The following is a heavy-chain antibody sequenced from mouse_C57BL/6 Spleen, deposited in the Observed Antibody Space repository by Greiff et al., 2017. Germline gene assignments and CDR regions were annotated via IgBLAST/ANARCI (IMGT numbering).Heavy chain of an antibody. D-gene: IGHD1-1*01. Sequence: VQLQQSGASVKISCKASGYAFSSYWMNWVKQRPGKGLEWIGQIYPGDGDTNYNGKFKGKATLTADKSSSTAYMQLSSLTSEDSAVYFCARWDYYGSTSDYWGQGTTLTVSS. CDR1: GYAFSSYW. CDR2: IYPGDGDT. J-gene: IGHJ2*01. V-gene: IGHV1-80*01. CDR3: ARWDYYGSTSDY.